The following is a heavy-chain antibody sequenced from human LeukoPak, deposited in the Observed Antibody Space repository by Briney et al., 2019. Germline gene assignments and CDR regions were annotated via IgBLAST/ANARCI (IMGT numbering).Heavy chain of an antibody. J-gene: IGHJ4*02. CDR1: GYTFTSYG. D-gene: IGHD3-22*01. Sequence: ASVKVSCKASGYTFTSYGISWVRQAPGQGLEWMGWISAYNGNTNYAQKLQGRVTMTTDTSTSTAYMELRSLRSDDTAVYCCARGEDYYDSSGYYSLRFDYWGQGTLVTVSS. CDR3: ARGEDYYDSSGYYSLRFDY. CDR2: ISAYNGNT. V-gene: IGHV1-18*01.